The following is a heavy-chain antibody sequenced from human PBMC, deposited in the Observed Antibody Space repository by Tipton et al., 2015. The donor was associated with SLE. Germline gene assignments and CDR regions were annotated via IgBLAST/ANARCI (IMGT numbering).Heavy chain of an antibody. CDR1: GFTFSAYE. D-gene: IGHD6-25*01. J-gene: IGHJ4*02. Sequence: SLRLSCAASGFTFSAYEMNWVRQAPGKGLEWLSYISFSGSTIYYADSVKGRFIVSRDNAKNSLYLQMNSLRAEDTATYYCARDRGGDFPYYFDSWGQGTLVTVSS. V-gene: IGHV3-48*03. CDR2: ISFSGSTI. CDR3: ARDRGGDFPYYFDS.